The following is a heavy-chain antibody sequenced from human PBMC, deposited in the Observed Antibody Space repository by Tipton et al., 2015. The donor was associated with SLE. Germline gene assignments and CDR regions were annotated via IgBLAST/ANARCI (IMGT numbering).Heavy chain of an antibody. Sequence: GASIGSSNYYWGWIRQPPGKGLEWIGSIFHSGSTYYNPSLKSRVTISVATSKNQFSLKPSSVTAADTAVYFCARPIVGVAAFHIWGPGTMVTVSS. CDR1: GASIGSSNYY. CDR2: IFHSGST. V-gene: IGHV4-39*07. J-gene: IGHJ3*02. D-gene: IGHD1-26*01. CDR3: ARPIVGVAAFHI.